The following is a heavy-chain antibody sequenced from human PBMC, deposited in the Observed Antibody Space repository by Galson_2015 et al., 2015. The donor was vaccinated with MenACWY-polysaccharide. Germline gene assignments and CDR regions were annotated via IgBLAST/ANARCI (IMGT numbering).Heavy chain of an antibody. D-gene: IGHD6-19*01. CDR3: ARAQYNSGWYVDY. J-gene: IGHJ4*02. V-gene: IGHV3-53*01. CDR1: GFSVSSNY. CDR2: IYAGGST. Sequence: SLRLSCAASGFSVSSNYMTWVRQAPGKGLEWVSVIYAGGSTYCTDSVKGRFTISRDNSKNTLYLQMNSLRAEDTAVYYCARAQYNSGWYVDYWGQGTLVTVSS.